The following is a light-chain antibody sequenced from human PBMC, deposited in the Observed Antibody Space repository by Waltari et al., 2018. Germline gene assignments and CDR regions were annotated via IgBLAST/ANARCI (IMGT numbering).Light chain of an antibody. CDR1: QSISNW. J-gene: IGKJ2*01. V-gene: IGKV1-5*03. Sequence: DIRMTQSPSSLSASVGDRVTITCRASQSISNWLAWYQQKPGKAPILLIYKASILKSGVPSRFSGGGSGTQFTLTISSPQPDDFATYYCQQYNTYSSFGQGTKLEIK. CDR2: KAS. CDR3: QQYNTYSS.